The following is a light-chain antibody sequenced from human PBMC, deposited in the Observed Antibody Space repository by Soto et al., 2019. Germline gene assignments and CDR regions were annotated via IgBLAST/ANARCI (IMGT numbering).Light chain of an antibody. V-gene: IGKV1-33*01. Sequence: DIRMTQSPSSLSASVGERVTITCQASQDINNHLHWQQQKPGKAPTLLIYDASNLETGVPSRCSGSGSGTDFTFTTSSLQAEDIATYYCQQYDNLPPYTFGQGTKVEIK. J-gene: IGKJ2*01. CDR3: QQYDNLPPYT. CDR2: DAS. CDR1: QDINNH.